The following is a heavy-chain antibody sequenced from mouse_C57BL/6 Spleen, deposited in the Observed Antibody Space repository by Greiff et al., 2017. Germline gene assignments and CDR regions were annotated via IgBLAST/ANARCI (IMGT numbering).Heavy chain of an antibody. J-gene: IGHJ4*01. Sequence: VQLQQPGAELVRPGSSVKLSCKASGYTFTSYWMHWVKQRPIQGLEWIGNIDPSDSETHYNQKFKDKATLTVDKSSSTAYMQLSSLTSEDSAVYYCARGGDSPYYAMDYWGQGTSVTVSS. CDR3: ARGGDSPYYAMDY. CDR2: IDPSDSET. V-gene: IGHV1-52*01. CDR1: GYTFTSYW.